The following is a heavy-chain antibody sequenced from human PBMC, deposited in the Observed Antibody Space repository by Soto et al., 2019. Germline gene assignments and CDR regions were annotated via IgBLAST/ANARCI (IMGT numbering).Heavy chain of an antibody. CDR3: AREGYCSSTSCYLGSYYYYGMDV. D-gene: IGHD2-2*01. J-gene: IGHJ6*02. CDR1: GFTFSSYG. Sequence: PGGSLRLSCAASGFTFSSYGMHWVRQAPGKGLEWVAVIWYDGSNKYYADSVKGRFTISRDNSKNTLYLQMNSLRAEDTAVYYCAREGYCSSTSCYLGSYYYYGMDVWGQGTTVTVSS. V-gene: IGHV3-33*01. CDR2: IWYDGSNK.